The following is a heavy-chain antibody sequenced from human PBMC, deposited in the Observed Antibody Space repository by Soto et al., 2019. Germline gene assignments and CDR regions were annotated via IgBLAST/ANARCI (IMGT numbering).Heavy chain of an antibody. CDR1: GGSISSSSYY. J-gene: IGHJ3*02. D-gene: IGHD1-26*01. Sequence: QLQLQESGPGLVKPSETLSLTCTVSGGSISSSSYYWGWIRQPPGKVLEWIGSIYSSGSTYYNPSLKSRVTISIDTSKNQFSLRLSSVTAADTAVYYCASLEWELVTDAFDIWGQGTMVTVSS. CDR2: IYSSGST. V-gene: IGHV4-39*01. CDR3: ASLEWELVTDAFDI.